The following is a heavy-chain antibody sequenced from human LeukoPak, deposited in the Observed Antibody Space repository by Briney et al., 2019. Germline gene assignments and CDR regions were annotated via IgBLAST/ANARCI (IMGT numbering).Heavy chain of an antibody. CDR3: ARDQPFDP. J-gene: IGHJ5*02. V-gene: IGHV4-61*02. CDR2: IYTSGGT. Sequence: PSQTLSLTCTVSGGSISSGSYYWSWIRQPAGKGLEWIGRIYTSGGTNYNPSLKSRVTISVDTSKNQFSLKLSSVTAADTAVYYCARDQPFDPWGQGTLVTVSS. CDR1: GGSISSGSYY.